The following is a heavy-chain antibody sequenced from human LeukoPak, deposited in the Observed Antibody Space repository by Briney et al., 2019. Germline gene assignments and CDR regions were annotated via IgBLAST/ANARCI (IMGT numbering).Heavy chain of an antibody. Sequence: GGSLRLSRAVSAFPVSSSHMSWVRQAPGQRLDGVSLNYSGDGTYYADAVKGRFTIPRYNSKNTVYVEMKSLRAEDRAVYYCARGPNSSLAFDYWGQGTLVTVSS. D-gene: IGHD3-16*02. CDR2: NYSGDGT. J-gene: IGHJ4*02. CDR3: ARGPNSSLAFDY. CDR1: AFPVSSSH. V-gene: IGHV3-66*01.